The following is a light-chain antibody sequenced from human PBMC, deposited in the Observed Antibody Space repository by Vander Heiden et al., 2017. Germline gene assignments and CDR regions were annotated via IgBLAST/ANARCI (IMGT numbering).Light chain of an antibody. Sequence: DHQMTQSPSPLSAAVGDRVTITCRASQSISSWLAWYQQKPGKAPKLLIYKASSLESGVPSRSSGSGSGTEFTLTISSLQPDDFATYYCQQYNSYSAYTFGQGTKLEIK. CDR3: QQYNSYSAYT. J-gene: IGKJ2*01. CDR2: KAS. V-gene: IGKV1-5*03. CDR1: QSISSW.